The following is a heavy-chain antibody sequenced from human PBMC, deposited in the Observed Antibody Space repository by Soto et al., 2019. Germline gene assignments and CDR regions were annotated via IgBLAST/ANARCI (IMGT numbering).Heavy chain of an antibody. CDR1: GFTFRSYV. J-gene: IGHJ1*01. Sequence: QVQLVESGGGVVQPGTSLRVSCVGSGFTFRSYVIHWVRQPPGKGLEWVALTSYDGSDKYYDDSVRGRFTISRDNSRNTVDLQMASLRLEDTALYYCARWGTTGGLDVWGQGTLVSVSS. CDR2: TSYDGSDK. V-gene: IGHV3-30*19. D-gene: IGHD3-16*01. CDR3: ARWGTTGGLDV.